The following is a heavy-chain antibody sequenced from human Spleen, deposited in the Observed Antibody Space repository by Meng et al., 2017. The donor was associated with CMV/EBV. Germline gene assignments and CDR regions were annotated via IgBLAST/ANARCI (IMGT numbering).Heavy chain of an antibody. CDR1: GYTFTDYY. Sequence: VSCKASGYTFTDYYIHWVRQAPGQGLEWMGWIDRSDGDTYYAQKFQGRVTMTRDTSITTAYMELSRLTSDDTAVYYCVRGELGVTDYWGQGTLVTVSS. CDR2: IDRSDGDT. J-gene: IGHJ4*02. D-gene: IGHD1-26*01. CDR3: VRGELGVTDY. V-gene: IGHV1-2*02.